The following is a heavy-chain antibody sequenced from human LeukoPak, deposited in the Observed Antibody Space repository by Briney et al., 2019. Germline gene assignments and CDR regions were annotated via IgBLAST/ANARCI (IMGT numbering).Heavy chain of an antibody. J-gene: IGHJ5*02. V-gene: IGHV4-38-2*01. CDR3: ARAAGGTSDWFDP. Sequence: PSETLSLTCAVSVYSIISGYYWGWIRQPPGKGLEWIGSIYHSGSTYYNPSLKSRVTISVDTSKNQFSLKLSSVTAADTAVYSCARAAGGTSDWFDPWGQGTLVTVSS. D-gene: IGHD3-16*01. CDR2: IYHSGST. CDR1: VYSIISGYY.